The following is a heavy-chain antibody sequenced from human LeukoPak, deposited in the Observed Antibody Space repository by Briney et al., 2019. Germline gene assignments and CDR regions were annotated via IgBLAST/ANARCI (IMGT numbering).Heavy chain of an antibody. J-gene: IGHJ4*02. CDR3: ARGLGGTDLDY. CDR1: GYTFTSYG. D-gene: IGHD4-23*01. V-gene: IGHV1-18*01. CDR2: ISVYNTNT. Sequence: GASVKVSCKASGYTFTSYGISWVRQAPGQGLEWMGLISVYNTNTNYAQNLQGRVTMTTDTSTNTAYMELRDLRSDDTAVYYCARGLGGTDLDYWGQGTLVTVSS.